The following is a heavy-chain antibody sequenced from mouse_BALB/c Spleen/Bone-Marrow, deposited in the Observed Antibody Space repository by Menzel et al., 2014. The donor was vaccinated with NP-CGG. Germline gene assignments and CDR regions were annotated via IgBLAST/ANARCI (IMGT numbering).Heavy chain of an antibody. V-gene: IGHV1-80*01. Sequence: VQLQQSGAELVRPESSVKISCKASGYAFSTYWMIWVKQRPGQGLEWIGQIYPGDGDTNYNGKFKGKATLTADKSSSTAYMQLSSLTSEDSAVYFCARGARSAMDYWGQGTSATVSS. J-gene: IGHJ4*01. CDR2: IYPGDGDT. CDR1: GYAFSTYW. CDR3: ARGARSAMDY.